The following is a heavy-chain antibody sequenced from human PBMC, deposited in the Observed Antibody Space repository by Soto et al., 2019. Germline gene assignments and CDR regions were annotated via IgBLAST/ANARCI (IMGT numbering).Heavy chain of an antibody. CDR3: ARVVAARPFYYYYYGMDV. CDR2: ISYDGSNK. J-gene: IGHJ6*02. Sequence: GGSLRLSCAASGFTFSSYGMHWVRQAPGKGLEWVAVISYDGSNKYYADSVKGRFTISRDNSKNTLYLQMNSLRAEDTAVYYCARVVAARPFYYYYYGMDVWGQGTTVTVSS. D-gene: IGHD6-6*01. CDR1: GFTFSSYG. V-gene: IGHV3-30*03.